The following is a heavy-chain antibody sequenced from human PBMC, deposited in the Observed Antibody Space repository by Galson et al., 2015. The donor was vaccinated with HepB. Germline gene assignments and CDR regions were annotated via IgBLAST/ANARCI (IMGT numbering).Heavy chain of an antibody. CDR2: ISADNGNT. Sequence: QSGAEVKKPGASVKVSCKASGYTFTSYGISWVRQAPGQGLEWMGWISADNGNTNYAQKLQGRVTMTTDTSTSTAYMELRSLRSDDTAVYYCARDQITDYYDSSQPQGGAFDIWGQGTMVTVSS. V-gene: IGHV1-18*04. J-gene: IGHJ3*02. D-gene: IGHD3-22*01. CDR1: GYTFTSYG. CDR3: ARDQITDYYDSSQPQGGAFDI.